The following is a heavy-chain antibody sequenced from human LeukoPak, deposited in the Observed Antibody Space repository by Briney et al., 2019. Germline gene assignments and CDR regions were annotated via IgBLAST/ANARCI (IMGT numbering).Heavy chain of an antibody. V-gene: IGHV1-2*02. CDR2: INPNSGGT. CDR3: ARGPPFFLEWLPPPFDY. CDR1: GYTFTGYY. D-gene: IGHD3-3*01. J-gene: IGHJ4*02. Sequence: ASVKVSCKASGYTFTGYYMHWVRQAPGQGLEWMGWINPNSGGTNYAQKFQGRVTMTRDTSISTAYMELSRLRSDDTAVYYCARGPPFFLEWLPPPFDYWGQGTLVTVSS.